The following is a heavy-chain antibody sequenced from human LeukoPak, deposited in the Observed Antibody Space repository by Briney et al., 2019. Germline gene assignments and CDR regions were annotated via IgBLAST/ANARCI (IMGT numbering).Heavy chain of an antibody. CDR1: GYTFTSYG. CDR3: ARDLGDYIVVVPAASEFDP. CDR2: ISAYNGNT. Sequence: GASVKVSCKASGYTFTSYGISWARQAPGQGLEWMGWISAYNGNTNYAQKLQGRVTMTTDTSTSTAYMELRSLRSDDTAVYYCARDLGDYIVVVPAASEFDPWGQGTLVTVSS. J-gene: IGHJ5*02. D-gene: IGHD2-2*01. V-gene: IGHV1-18*01.